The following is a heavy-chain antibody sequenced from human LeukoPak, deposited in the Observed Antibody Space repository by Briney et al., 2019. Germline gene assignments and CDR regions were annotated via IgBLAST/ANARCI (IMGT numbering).Heavy chain of an antibody. Sequence: GGSLRLSCAASGFTFSNYAMSWVRQAPGKGLEWVSAFSGSGVSTYYADSVKGRFTISRDNSKNTLYLQMNSLRAEDTAVYYCAKGKHHYDSSGYPYYFDYWGQGTLVTVSS. CDR2: FSGSGVST. V-gene: IGHV3-23*01. J-gene: IGHJ4*02. D-gene: IGHD3-22*01. CDR3: AKGKHHYDSSGYPYYFDY. CDR1: GFTFSNYA.